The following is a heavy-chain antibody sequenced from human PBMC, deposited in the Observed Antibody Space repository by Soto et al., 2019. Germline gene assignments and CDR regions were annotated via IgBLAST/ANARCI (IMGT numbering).Heavy chain of an antibody. CDR2: VYHSWST. D-gene: IGHD3-10*01. CDR1: GGSISSDY. J-gene: IGHJ5*02. V-gene: IGHV4-59*01. CDR3: ARFGTSPNGNWFDP. Sequence: PSETLSLTCTVSGGSISSDYWNWIRQPPGKGLEWIGYVYHSWSTKYNPSLKSRVTISVDTSKSQLSLKLSSVTAADTAVYYCARFGTSPNGNWFDPWGQGALVTVSS.